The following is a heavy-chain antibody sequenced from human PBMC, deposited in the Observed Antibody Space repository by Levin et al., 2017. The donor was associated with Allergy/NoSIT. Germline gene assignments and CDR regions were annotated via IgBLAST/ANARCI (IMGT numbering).Heavy chain of an antibody. CDR1: GFAFSSYA. V-gene: IGHV3-23*01. D-gene: IGHD3-16*02. J-gene: IGHJ4*02. CDR3: AKDTYDYVWGSNRYTHDFDY. CDR2: ISGSGGST. Sequence: GGSLRLSCAASGFAFSSYAMTWVRQAPGKGLEWVSAISGSGGSTYYVDSVKGRFTISRDNSKNTLSLQMNSLRAQDTAVYYCAKDTYDYVWGSNRYTHDFDYWGQGTLVTVSS.